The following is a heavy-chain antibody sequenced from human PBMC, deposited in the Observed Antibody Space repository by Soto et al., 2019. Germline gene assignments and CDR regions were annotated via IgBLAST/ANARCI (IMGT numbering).Heavy chain of an antibody. V-gene: IGHV1-18*01. D-gene: IGHD4-17*01. CDR3: PIVYGDYYFEH. J-gene: IGHJ4*02. CDR1: GYAFSSYG. Sequence: QVQLVQSGAEVKKPGASVKVSCKASGYAFSSYGINWVRQAPGQGLEWMGWINTYNGNTTFAQKFQGRVTLTTDTSTSTAYKDLRSQRSADRAVNSCPIVYGDYYFEHRGQGNLVTVSS. CDR2: INTYNGNT.